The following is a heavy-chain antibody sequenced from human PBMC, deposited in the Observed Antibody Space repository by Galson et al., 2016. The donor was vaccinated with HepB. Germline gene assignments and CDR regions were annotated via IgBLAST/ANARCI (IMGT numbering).Heavy chain of an antibody. CDR2: INQDASEK. CDR3: ARAYSRRGRWRLLYYFDN. Sequence: SLRLSCAASGFIFSSYGMSWVRQAPGKGLEWVANINQDASEKYYVDSVKGRFTISRDNAKNSLYLQMNSLRAEDTAVYYCARAYSRRGRWRLLYYFDNWGQGTLVTASS. J-gene: IGHJ4*02. V-gene: IGHV3-7*01. CDR1: GFIFSSYG. D-gene: IGHD2/OR15-2a*01.